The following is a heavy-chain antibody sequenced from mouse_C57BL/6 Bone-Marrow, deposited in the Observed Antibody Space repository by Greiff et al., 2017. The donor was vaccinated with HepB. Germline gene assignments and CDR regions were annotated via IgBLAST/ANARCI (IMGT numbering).Heavy chain of an antibody. CDR1: GYSITSGYY. CDR2: ISYDGSN. V-gene: IGHV3-6*01. CDR3: ASNPYYAMDY. J-gene: IGHJ4*01. Sequence: ESGPGLVKPSQSLSLTCSVTGYSITSGYYWNWIRQFPGNKLEWMGYISYDGSNNYNPSLKNRISITRDTSKNQFFLKLNSVTTEDTATYYCASNPYYAMDYWGQGTSVTVSS.